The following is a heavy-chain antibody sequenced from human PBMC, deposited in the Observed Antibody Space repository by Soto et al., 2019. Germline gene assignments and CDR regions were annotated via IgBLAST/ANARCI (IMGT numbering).Heavy chain of an antibody. CDR1: GFTFSNYA. D-gene: IGHD3-9*01. V-gene: IGHV3-23*01. CDR3: AKDSFSTGYYYFAS. Sequence: EVQLLESGGGLVQPGGSLRLPCAASGFTFSNYAMRWVRQAPGRGLEWVSGISGSGGSTDSADSVKGRFTISRDNSKNMMYPQMNGLTLEDTPVYYFAKDSFSTGYYYFASWCQGTQVTLSS. J-gene: IGHJ4*02. CDR2: ISGSGGST.